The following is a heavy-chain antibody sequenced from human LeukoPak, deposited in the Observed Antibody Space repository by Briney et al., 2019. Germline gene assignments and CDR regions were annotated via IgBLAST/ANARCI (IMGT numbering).Heavy chain of an antibody. D-gene: IGHD5-18*01. CDR1: GGSFSGYY. V-gene: IGHV4-34*01. CDR2: IYYSGST. CDR3: ARRDRYSYGLGGFDY. Sequence: PSETLSLTCAVYGGSFSGYYWSWIRQPPGKGLEWIGSIYYSGSTYYNPSLKSRVTISVDTSKNQFSLKLSSVTAADTAVYYCARRDRYSYGLGGFDYWGQGTLVTVSS. J-gene: IGHJ4*02.